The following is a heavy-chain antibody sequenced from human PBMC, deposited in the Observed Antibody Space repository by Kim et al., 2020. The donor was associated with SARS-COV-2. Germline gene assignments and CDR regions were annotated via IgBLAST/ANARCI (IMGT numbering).Heavy chain of an antibody. CDR2: IYYSGST. Sequence: SETLSLTCSVYGGSISNYYWSWIRQPPGKGLEWIGDIYYSGSTNYNPSLKSRVTISVDTSKNQFSLKLSSVTAADTAVYYCARTSDSSSWYCDYWGQGTLVTVSS. D-gene: IGHD6-13*01. J-gene: IGHJ4*02. V-gene: IGHV4-59*01. CDR1: GGSISNYY. CDR3: ARTSDSSSWYCDY.